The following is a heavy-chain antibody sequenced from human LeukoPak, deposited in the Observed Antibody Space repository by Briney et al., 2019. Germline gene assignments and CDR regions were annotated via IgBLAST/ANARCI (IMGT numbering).Heavy chain of an antibody. V-gene: IGHV1-2*02. J-gene: IGHJ4*02. Sequence: ASVKVSCKASGYTFTGYYMHWVRQAPGQGLEWMGWINPNSGGTNYAQKFQGRVTMTRNTSISTAYMELSSLRSEDTAVYYCARVLRLLSPFSDYWGQGTLVTVSS. D-gene: IGHD2-2*01. CDR1: GYTFTGYY. CDR2: INPNSGGT. CDR3: ARVLRLLSPFSDY.